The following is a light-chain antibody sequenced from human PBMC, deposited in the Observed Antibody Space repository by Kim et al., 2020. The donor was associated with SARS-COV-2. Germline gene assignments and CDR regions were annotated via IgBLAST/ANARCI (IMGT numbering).Light chain of an antibody. Sequence: SASVGDRVTITCRASQGIRSYLAWFQQKPGKAPKALIYGASNLHSGVPSKFSGSGSGTDFTLTISGLQTEDFATYYCQQYNSYPQTFGQGTKLEI. V-gene: IGKV1-16*02. J-gene: IGKJ1*01. CDR3: QQYNSYPQT. CDR2: GAS. CDR1: QGIRSY.